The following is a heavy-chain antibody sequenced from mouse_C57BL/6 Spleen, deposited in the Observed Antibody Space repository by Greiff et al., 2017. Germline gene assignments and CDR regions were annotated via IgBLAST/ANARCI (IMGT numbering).Heavy chain of an antibody. V-gene: IGHV5-9-1*02. J-gene: IGHJ4*01. CDR3: TRVPPNYAMDY. Sequence: EVNVVESGEGLVKPGGSLKLSCAASGFTFSSYAMSWVRQTPEKRLEWVAYISSGGDYIYYADTVKGRFTISRDNARNTLYLQMSSLKSEDTAMYYCTRVPPNYAMDYWGQGTSVTVSS. CDR1: GFTFSSYA. CDR2: ISSGGDYI.